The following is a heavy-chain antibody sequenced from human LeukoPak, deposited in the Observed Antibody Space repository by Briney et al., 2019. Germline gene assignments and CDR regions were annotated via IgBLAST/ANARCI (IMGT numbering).Heavy chain of an antibody. CDR2: INSDGSTT. D-gene: IGHD5-12*01. Sequence: GGSLRLSCAASGFTFSDNWMHWVRQAPGKGLVWVSRINSDGSTTTYADSVKGRFTISRDNAKNSLYLQMNSLRDEDTAVYYCARRGGNSGYDPFDYWGQGTLVTVSS. CDR1: GFTFSDNW. CDR3: ARRGGNSGYDPFDY. V-gene: IGHV3-74*01. J-gene: IGHJ4*02.